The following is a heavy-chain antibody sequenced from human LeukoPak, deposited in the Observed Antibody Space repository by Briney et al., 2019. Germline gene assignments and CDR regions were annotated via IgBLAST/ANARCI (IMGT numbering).Heavy chain of an antibody. Sequence: GGSPRLSCAASGFTFRSYSLNWIRQAPGKGLEWVSAISSSGGNTYYADSVKGRFTISRDNSKNTLYLQMNSLRAEDTAMYYCARVSGSRNYYFGAFDNWGQGTMVTVSS. CDR3: ARVSGSRNYYFGAFDN. J-gene: IGHJ3*02. CDR1: GFTFRSYS. D-gene: IGHD3-10*01. V-gene: IGHV3-23*01. CDR2: ISSSGGNT.